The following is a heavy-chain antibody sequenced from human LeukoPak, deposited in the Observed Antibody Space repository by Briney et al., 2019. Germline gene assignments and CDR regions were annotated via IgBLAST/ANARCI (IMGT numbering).Heavy chain of an antibody. Sequence: RPSETLSLTCAVYGGSFSGYYWSWIRQPPGKGLEWIGEINHSGSTNYNPSLKSRVTISVDTSKNQFSLKLSSVTAADTAVYYCARVAEFSYARLTMIRGYFQHWGQGTLVTVSS. V-gene: IGHV4-34*01. J-gene: IGHJ1*01. CDR1: GGSFSGYY. D-gene: IGHD3-10*01. CDR2: INHSGST. CDR3: ARVAEFSYARLTMIRGYFQH.